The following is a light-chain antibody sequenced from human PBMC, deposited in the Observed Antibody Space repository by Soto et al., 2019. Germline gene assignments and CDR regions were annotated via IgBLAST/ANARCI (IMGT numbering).Light chain of an antibody. J-gene: IGLJ3*02. CDR1: SSDIGNYNY. Sequence: QSVLTQPPSVSGSPGQSVTISCTGTSSDIGNYNYVSWYQQAPGTAPKLMIFEVSNRPSGVPDRFSGSKSGNTASLTISGLQAEDEADYYCASNTGTRVFGGGTKVTVL. CDR3: ASNTGTRV. V-gene: IGLV2-18*02. CDR2: EVS.